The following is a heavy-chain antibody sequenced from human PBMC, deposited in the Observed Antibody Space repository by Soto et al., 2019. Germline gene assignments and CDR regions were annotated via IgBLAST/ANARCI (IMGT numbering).Heavy chain of an antibody. J-gene: IGHJ4*02. Sequence: ASVKVSFKASGYTFTSYDIYWVRQSAGQGLEWMGWLNPNTGDSAYAQKFQGRISVTSDTSINTVHMELSSLRSEDTAVYYCARRAETNGWNGFGADKYYFDFWGQGTLVTVSS. CDR2: LNPNTGDS. V-gene: IGHV1-8*01. D-gene: IGHD1-1*01. CDR1: GYTFTSYD. CDR3: ARRAETNGWNGFGADKYYFDF.